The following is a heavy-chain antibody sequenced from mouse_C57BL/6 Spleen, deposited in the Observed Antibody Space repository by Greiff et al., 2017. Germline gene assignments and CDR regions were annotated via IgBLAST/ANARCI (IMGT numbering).Heavy chain of an antibody. V-gene: IGHV1-64*01. J-gene: IGHJ1*03. Sequence: QVQLKQPGAELVKPGASVKLSCKASGYTFTSYWMHWVKQRPGQGLEWIGMIHPNSGSTNYNEKFKSKATLTVDKSSSTAYMQLSSLPSEDSAVYYCARITTVVYWYFDVWGTGTTVTVSS. CDR1: GYTFTSYW. CDR3: ARITTVVYWYFDV. CDR2: IHPNSGST. D-gene: IGHD1-1*01.